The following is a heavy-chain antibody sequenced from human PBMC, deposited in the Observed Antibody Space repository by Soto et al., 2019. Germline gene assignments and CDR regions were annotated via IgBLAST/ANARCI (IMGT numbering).Heavy chain of an antibody. CDR1: GFTVGNNY. V-gene: IGHV3-53*01. CDR3: AKDGRGSGSHYSSFGY. Sequence: EVQLVESGGGLIQPGGSLKLSCAASGFTVGNNYMSWVRQAPGKGLEWVSLIYSTGTTKYADSVKGRFTVSRDNAKNTLYLQMNGLRAEDTAVYYCAKDGRGSGSHYSSFGYLGQGTLVTVSS. J-gene: IGHJ4*02. D-gene: IGHD3-10*01. CDR2: IYSTGTT.